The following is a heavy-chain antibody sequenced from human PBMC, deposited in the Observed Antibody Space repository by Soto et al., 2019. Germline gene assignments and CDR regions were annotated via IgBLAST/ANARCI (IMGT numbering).Heavy chain of an antibody. V-gene: IGHV1-2*02. D-gene: IGHD6-19*01. Sequence: QVQLVQSGAEVKKPGASVKVSCKASGYTFTDYYLHWVRQAPGQRLEWMGWINPNSAGTHFAQKFQGRVTMTREPSISTAFMELSSLTSDDTAMYFCARLRTAVAGEAFDVWGQGTMVTVSS. CDR2: INPNSAGT. J-gene: IGHJ3*01. CDR1: GYTFTDYY. CDR3: ARLRTAVAGEAFDV.